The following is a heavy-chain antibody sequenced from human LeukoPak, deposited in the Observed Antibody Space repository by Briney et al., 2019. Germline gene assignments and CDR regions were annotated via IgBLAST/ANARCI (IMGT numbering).Heavy chain of an antibody. CDR2: IHSGGST. CDR3: ARDLAAANYDAFDI. D-gene: IGHD6-25*01. J-gene: IGHJ3*02. CDR1: GFTVSSNY. Sequence: GGSLRLSCTASGFTVSSNYMTWVRQAPGKGLECVSIIHSGGSTNYADSVKGRFTISRDNSKNTLYLQMNSLRGEDTAVYYCARDLAAANYDAFDIWGHGTMVTVSS. V-gene: IGHV3-66*01.